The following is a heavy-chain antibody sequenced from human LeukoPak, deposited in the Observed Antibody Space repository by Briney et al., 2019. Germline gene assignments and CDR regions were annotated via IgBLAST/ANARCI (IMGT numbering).Heavy chain of an antibody. Sequence: ASVKVSCKASGYTFTGHYMHWVRQAPGQGLEWMGWINPNSGGTNYAQKFQGRVTMTRDTSISTAYMELSRLRSDDTAVYYCARTAPSGYSSGWFTSYYYYGMDVWGQGTTVTVSS. D-gene: IGHD6-19*01. CDR2: INPNSGGT. CDR1: GYTFTGHY. V-gene: IGHV1-2*02. CDR3: ARTAPSGYSSGWFTSYYYYGMDV. J-gene: IGHJ6*02.